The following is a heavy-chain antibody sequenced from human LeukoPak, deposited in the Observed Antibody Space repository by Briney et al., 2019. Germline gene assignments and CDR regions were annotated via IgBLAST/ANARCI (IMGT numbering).Heavy chain of an antibody. J-gene: IGHJ4*02. CDR1: GFTFSSYG. D-gene: IGHD2-2*01. Sequence: GGSLRLSCEASGFTFSSYGMHWVRQAPGKGLEWVAFIRYDGSNKYYADSVKGRFTISRDNSKNTLYLQMNSLRAEDTAVYYCAKDYYCSSTSCGIDYWGQGTLVTVSS. V-gene: IGHV3-30*02. CDR2: IRYDGSNK. CDR3: AKDYYCSSTSCGIDY.